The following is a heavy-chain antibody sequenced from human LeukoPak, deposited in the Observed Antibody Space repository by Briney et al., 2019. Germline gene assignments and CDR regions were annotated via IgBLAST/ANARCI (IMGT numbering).Heavy chain of an antibody. V-gene: IGHV1-3*01. D-gene: IGHD4-11*01. Sequence: ASVKVSCKASGYTFTSYAMHWVRQAPGQRLEWMGWINAGNGNTKYSQKFQGRVTMTTDTSTSTAYMELRSLRSDDTAVYYCARKVSNDYINDAFDIWGQGTMVIVSS. CDR1: GYTFTSYA. J-gene: IGHJ3*02. CDR3: ARKVSNDYINDAFDI. CDR2: INAGNGNT.